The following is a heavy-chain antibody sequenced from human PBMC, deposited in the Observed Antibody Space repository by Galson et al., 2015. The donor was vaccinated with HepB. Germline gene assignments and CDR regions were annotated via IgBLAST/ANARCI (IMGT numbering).Heavy chain of an antibody. Sequence: SVKVSCKASGGTFSSYAISWVRQAPGQGLEWMGGIIPIFGTANYAQKFQGRVTMTRDTSISTAYMELSRLRSDDTAVYYCAREGRDTTGTGAFDIWGQGTLVTVSS. CDR1: GGTFSSYA. J-gene: IGHJ3*02. CDR2: IIPIFGTA. V-gene: IGHV1-69*05. CDR3: AREGRDTTGTGAFDI. D-gene: IGHD1-1*01.